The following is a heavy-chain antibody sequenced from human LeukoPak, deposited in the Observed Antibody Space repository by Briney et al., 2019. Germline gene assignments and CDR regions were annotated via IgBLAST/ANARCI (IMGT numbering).Heavy chain of an antibody. CDR3: AELGITMIRGV. Sequence: GGSLRLSCAASGFTFSDYNMRWIRQAPGKGLQWGSSISRSGSTKYYADSVKGRFTISRDNAKNSLYLQMNSLRAEDTAVYYCAELGITMIRGVWGKGPTVTISS. CDR1: GFTFSDYN. J-gene: IGHJ6*04. V-gene: IGHV3-11*04. D-gene: IGHD3-22*01. CDR2: ISRSGSTK.